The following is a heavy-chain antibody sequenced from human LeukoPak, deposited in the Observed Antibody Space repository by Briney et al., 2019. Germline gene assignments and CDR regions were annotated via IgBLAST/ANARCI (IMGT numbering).Heavy chain of an antibody. V-gene: IGHV1-69*05. J-gene: IGHJ4*02. CDR2: IIPIFGTA. CDR1: GYTFTSYG. D-gene: IGHD3-22*01. CDR3: ARDSSGYYSPLS. Sequence: GASVKVSCKASGYTFTSYGISWVRQAPGQGLEWMGGIIPIFGTANYAQKFQGRVTITTDESTSTAYMELSSLRSEDTAVYYCARDSSGYYSPLSWGQGTLVTVSS.